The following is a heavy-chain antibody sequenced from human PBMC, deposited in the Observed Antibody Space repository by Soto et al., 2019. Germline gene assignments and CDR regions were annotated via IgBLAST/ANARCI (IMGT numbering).Heavy chain of an antibody. CDR1: GFTFSSYG. V-gene: IGHV3-30*18. Sequence: GGSLRLSCAASGFTFSSYGMHWVRQAPGKGLEWVAVISYDGSNKYYADSVKGRFTISRDNSKNTLYLQMNSLRAEDTAVYYCAKDQVDTAMVIPTFYYGMDVWGQGTTVTVSS. D-gene: IGHD5-18*01. J-gene: IGHJ6*02. CDR3: AKDQVDTAMVIPTFYYGMDV. CDR2: ISYDGSNK.